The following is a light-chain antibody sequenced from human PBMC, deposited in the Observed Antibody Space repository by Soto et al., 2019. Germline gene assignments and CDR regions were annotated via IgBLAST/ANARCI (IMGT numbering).Light chain of an antibody. CDR2: EGS. CDR3: CSYAGSSTLV. V-gene: IGLV2-23*01. CDR1: SSDVGSYNL. J-gene: IGLJ1*01. Sequence: LTQPASVSGSPGQSITISCTGTSSDVGSYNLVSWYQQHPGKAPKLMIYEGSKRPSGVSNRFSGSKSGNTASLTISGLQAEDEADYYCCSYAGSSTLVFGTGTKVTVL.